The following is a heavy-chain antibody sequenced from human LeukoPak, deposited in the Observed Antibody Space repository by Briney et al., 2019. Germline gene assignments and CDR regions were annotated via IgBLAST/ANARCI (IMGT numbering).Heavy chain of an antibody. CDR2: IYYSGST. CDR1: GGSISSSSYY. CDR3: ARYYGSGRPFDI. D-gene: IGHD3-10*01. Sequence: SETLSLTCPVSGGSISSSSYYWGWLRQPPGKGLEWLGSIYYSGSTYYNPSLKSRVTISVDTSKNQLSPKLSSVTAADTAVYFCARYYGSGRPFDIWGQGTMVSVSS. J-gene: IGHJ3*02. V-gene: IGHV4-39*01.